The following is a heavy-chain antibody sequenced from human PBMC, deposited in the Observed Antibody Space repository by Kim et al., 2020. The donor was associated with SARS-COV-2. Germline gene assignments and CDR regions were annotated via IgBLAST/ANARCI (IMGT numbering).Heavy chain of an antibody. CDR3: ARWVHSMGSAGQTRFPDQSSDSSYGMDV. CDR1: GYTFTSYG. J-gene: IGHJ6*02. V-gene: IGHV1-18*01. Sequence: ASVKVSCKASGYTFTSYGISWVRQAPGQGLEWMGWISAYNGNTNYAQKLQGRVTMTTDTSTSTAYMELRSLRSDDTAVYYCARWVHSMGSAGQTRFPDQSSDSSYGMDVWGQGTTVTVSS. CDR2: ISAYNGNT. D-gene: IGHD6-13*01.